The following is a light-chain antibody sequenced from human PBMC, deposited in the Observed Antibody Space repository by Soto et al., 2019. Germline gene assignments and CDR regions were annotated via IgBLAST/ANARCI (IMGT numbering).Light chain of an antibody. V-gene: IGLV2-14*01. J-gene: IGLJ3*02. Sequence: QSALTQPASVSGSPGQSITISCTGSNSDVGAYNFVSWYQQHPGKAPKVIIYEVSNRPSGVSNRFSGSKSGNTASLTISGLQAEDEAEYYCNSYTSTSARVFGGGTKLTVL. CDR3: NSYTSTSARV. CDR2: EVS. CDR1: NSDVGAYNF.